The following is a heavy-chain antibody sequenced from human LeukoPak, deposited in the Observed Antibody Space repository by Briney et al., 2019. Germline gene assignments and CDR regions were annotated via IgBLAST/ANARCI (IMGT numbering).Heavy chain of an antibody. CDR1: GYTFTRYY. CDR3: ARSHRDSSSHPDFDY. J-gene: IGHJ4*02. CDR2: INSKSGGT. V-gene: IGHV1-2*02. D-gene: IGHD6-6*01. Sequence: GAAVEVSCKACGYTFTRYYMHGVGQAAGQGGEGMGWINSKSGGTNYAQKFQGRVTVTRDTSISPAYMELSRLRSDDTAVYYCARSHRDSSSHPDFDYCGQGTLVTASS.